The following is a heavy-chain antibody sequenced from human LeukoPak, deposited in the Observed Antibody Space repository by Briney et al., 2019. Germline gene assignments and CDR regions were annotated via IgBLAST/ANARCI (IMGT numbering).Heavy chain of an antibody. CDR2: ITSSNNTI. CDR3: ARSTYCGGDCYPALGY. J-gene: IGHJ4*02. CDR1: GFTSCGYS. D-gene: IGHD2-21*02. Sequence: GGSLRLSSAASGFTSCGYSMNSVRQAPGKGGGWVSYITSSNNTIYYADSVKGRFTISRDNAKNSLYLQMNSLRDEDTAVYYCARSTYCGGDCYPALGYWGQGTPVTVSS. V-gene: IGHV3-48*02.